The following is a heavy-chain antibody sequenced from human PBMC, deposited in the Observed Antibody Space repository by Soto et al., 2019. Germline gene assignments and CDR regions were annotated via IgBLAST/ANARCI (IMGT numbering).Heavy chain of an antibody. D-gene: IGHD6-13*01. J-gene: IGHJ6*02. Sequence: PSETLSLTCTVSGGYISSYYWSWIRQPPGKGLGWHGYIYYSGRTNYNPSLKSRVTISVDTSKNQFSLKLSSVTAADTAVYYCARGFIAAAGVDYYDYGMDVWGQGTTVTVSS. V-gene: IGHV4-59*01. CDR1: GGYISSYY. CDR2: IYYSGRT. CDR3: ARGFIAAAGVDYYDYGMDV.